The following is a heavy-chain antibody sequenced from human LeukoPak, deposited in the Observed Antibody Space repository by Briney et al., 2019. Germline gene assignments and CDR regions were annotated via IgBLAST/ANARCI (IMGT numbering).Heavy chain of an antibody. CDR3: TRERQRYGSVLDF. D-gene: IGHD5-24*01. CDR2: ISGCGGNT. V-gene: IGHV3-23*01. Sequence: GGTLRLSCAASGFTFSSYDMSWVRQAPGKGLEWVSAISGCGGNTYYADSVKGRLTIYRDNAKNSLYLQMNSVRHEDRAVYYCTRERQRYGSVLDFWGQGTLATVSS. J-gene: IGHJ4*02. CDR1: GFTFSSYD.